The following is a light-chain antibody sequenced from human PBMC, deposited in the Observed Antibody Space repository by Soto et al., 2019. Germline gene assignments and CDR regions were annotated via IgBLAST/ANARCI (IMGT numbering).Light chain of an antibody. V-gene: IGKV3-20*01. Sequence: EIVLTQSPGTLSLSRGERATLSCRASQSVSTSLSWYQQKPGQPPRLLIYGAFTRAADIPDRFSGSGSGTDFTLTISRLEPEDFAVYYCQQYRISPRTFGQGTKVDIK. CDR3: QQYRISPRT. J-gene: IGKJ1*01. CDR1: QSVSTS. CDR2: GAF.